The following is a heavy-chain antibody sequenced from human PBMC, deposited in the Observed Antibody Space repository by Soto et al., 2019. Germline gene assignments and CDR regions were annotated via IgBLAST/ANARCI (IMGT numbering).Heavy chain of an antibody. CDR2: ISASGGST. CDR1: GFTFSSYS. Sequence: EVQLLESGGGLVQPGGSLRLSCAASGFTFSSYSMTWVRQAPGKGLEWVSVISASGGSTYYADSVKGRFTISRDNSKNTLYLQMNSLRAEDTAVYYCAIRGGSGDWGQGTLVTVSS. D-gene: IGHD3-10*01. V-gene: IGHV3-23*01. CDR3: AIRGGSGD. J-gene: IGHJ4*02.